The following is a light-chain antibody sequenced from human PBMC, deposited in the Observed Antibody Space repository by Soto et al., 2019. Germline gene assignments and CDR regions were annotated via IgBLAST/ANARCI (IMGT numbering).Light chain of an antibody. CDR3: QSSESSRLSGFL. CDR2: ANS. Sequence: QSVLTQPPSVSGAPGQRLTISCTGSSSNIGADYDVHWYQQLPGTAPKLLIYANSNRPSGVPDRFSGSKSGISASLALTGLQADDEADYYCQSSESSRLSGFLFGSGTQLTVL. V-gene: IGLV1-40*01. J-gene: IGLJ6*01. CDR1: SSNIGADYD.